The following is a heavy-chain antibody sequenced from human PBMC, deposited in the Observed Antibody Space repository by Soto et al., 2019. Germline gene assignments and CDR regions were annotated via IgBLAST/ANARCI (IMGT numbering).Heavy chain of an antibody. CDR1: GFTFSGSA. J-gene: IGHJ4*02. Sequence: PGGSLRLSCAASGFTFSGSAMHWVRQASKKGLEWVGRIRSKPNSYATEYAASVQGRFTISRDDSKNTAYLHMNNLKTEDTAVYYCISFCSSCFFDYWGQGTPVTVST. CDR3: ISFCSSCFFDY. D-gene: IGHD6-13*01. V-gene: IGHV3-73*01. CDR2: IRSKPNSYAT.